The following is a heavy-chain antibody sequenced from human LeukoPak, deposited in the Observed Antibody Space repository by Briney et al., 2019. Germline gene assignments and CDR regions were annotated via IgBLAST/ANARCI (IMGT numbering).Heavy chain of an antibody. CDR2: ISPYNGHT. Sequence: ASVKVSCKASGGTFSSYAISWVRQAPGQGLECMGWISPYNGHTNYAQKLQGRVTMTTDTSTSTAYMELRSLRSDDTALYYCARDLTYYDVWSGYLDYWGQGTLVTVSS. CDR3: ARDLTYYDVWSGYLDY. CDR1: GGTFSSYA. V-gene: IGHV1-18*01. J-gene: IGHJ4*02. D-gene: IGHD3-3*01.